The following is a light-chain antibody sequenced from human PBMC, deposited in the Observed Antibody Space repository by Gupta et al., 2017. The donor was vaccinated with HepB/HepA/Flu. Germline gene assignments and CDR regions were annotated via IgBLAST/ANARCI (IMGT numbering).Light chain of an antibody. CDR3: QTWGTGIRV. CDR2: LNSDGSH. CDR1: SGHSSYA. V-gene: IGLV4-69*01. J-gene: IGLJ3*02. Sequence: QLVLTQSPSASASLGASVKLTCTLSSGHSSYAIAWHQQQPEKGPRYLMTLNSDGSHSNGDVIPHRFSGSSSGAERYLTIASLQAEDEADYYCQTWGTGIRVFGGGTKLTVL.